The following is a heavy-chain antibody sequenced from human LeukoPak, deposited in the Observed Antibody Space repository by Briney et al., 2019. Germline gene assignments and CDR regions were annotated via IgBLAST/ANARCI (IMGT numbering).Heavy chain of an antibody. CDR2: ISYDGSDK. Sequence: GGSLRLSCAASGFTFSDYGMHWVRQAPGKGLEWVAVISYDGSDKYYADSVKGRFTISRDNSKNTLYLQMNSLRTEDTALYYCAKIRVVFNWNYAYYFDSWGQGTLVTVSS. J-gene: IGHJ4*02. D-gene: IGHD1-7*01. V-gene: IGHV3-30*18. CDR1: GFTFSDYG. CDR3: AKIRVVFNWNYAYYFDS.